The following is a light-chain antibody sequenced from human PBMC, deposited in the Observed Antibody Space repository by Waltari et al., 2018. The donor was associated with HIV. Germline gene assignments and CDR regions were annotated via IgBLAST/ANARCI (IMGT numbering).Light chain of an antibody. J-gene: IGKJ4*01. V-gene: IGKV3-11*01. CDR1: QTVSNY. Sequence: EILFTQSPATLSLSPGERATLSCRASQTVSNYLMWYQQKPGQAPRLLIYGASNRATGIPARFSGSGSGTDFTLTISSLEPEDFAFYYCQQRGDWPLTFGGGTKVEIK. CDR2: GAS. CDR3: QQRGDWPLT.